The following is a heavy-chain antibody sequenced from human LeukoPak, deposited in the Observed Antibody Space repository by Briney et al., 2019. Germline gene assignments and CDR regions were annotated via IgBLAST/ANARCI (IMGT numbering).Heavy chain of an antibody. Sequence: GGSLRLSCAASGFTSSSYGMHWVRQAPGKGLEGVGFIQYDGSNKYYADSVKGRFTISRDNSKNTLYLQMNSLRAEDTAVYYCAKDRVVPAAIYYYYGMDVWGQGTTVTVSS. CDR2: IQYDGSNK. J-gene: IGHJ6*02. CDR1: GFTSSSYG. D-gene: IGHD2-2*01. V-gene: IGHV3-30*02. CDR3: AKDRVVPAAIYYYYGMDV.